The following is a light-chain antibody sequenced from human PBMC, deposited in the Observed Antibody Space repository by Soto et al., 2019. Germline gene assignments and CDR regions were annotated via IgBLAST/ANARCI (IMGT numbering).Light chain of an antibody. CDR1: QTIYSN. Sequence: IVMPQSPATLSVSPGESATLSCRAGQTIYSNVAGYQPSPGQAPSPPLSRASTSATGIPARFSGSGSGTDFTLTISSLEPEDFAVDDCQPRSDWPTFGQGTKVDIK. CDR3: QPRSDWPT. J-gene: IGKJ1*01. CDR2: RAS. V-gene: IGKV3-11*01.